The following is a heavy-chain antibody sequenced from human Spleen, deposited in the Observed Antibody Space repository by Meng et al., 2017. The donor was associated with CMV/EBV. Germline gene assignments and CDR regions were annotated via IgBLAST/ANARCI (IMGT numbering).Heavy chain of an antibody. CDR3: AHAGHESSDSLLYFDY. CDR2: IYWDDDR. D-gene: IGHD3-22*01. J-gene: IGHJ4*02. Sequence: QSTLKESGPTLVKPTQTLTLTCTFSGFSLSTSGVGVGWIRQPPGKALEWLALIYWDDDRRYSPSLKNRLTITKDTSKNQVVFRMTNMDPVDTATYYCAHAGHESSDSLLYFDYWGQGTLVTVSS. CDR1: GFSLSTSGVG. V-gene: IGHV2-5*02.